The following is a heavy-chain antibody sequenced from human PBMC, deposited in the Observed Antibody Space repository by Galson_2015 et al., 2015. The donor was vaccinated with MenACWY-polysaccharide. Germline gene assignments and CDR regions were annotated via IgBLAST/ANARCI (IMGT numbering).Heavy chain of an antibody. Sequence: LSLTCTVSGSSISSYYWSWIRQPPGKGLEWIGHLSYTGRTNYSPSLKSRVTISGDTSKNHFSLTLNSVTAADTAIYYCARVRGVRQHIAVTTFYFDYWGQGTLVTVSS. CDR1: GSSISSYY. CDR2: LSYTGRT. V-gene: IGHV4-59*01. CDR3: ARVRGVRQHIAVTTFYFDY. J-gene: IGHJ4*02. D-gene: IGHD2-15*01.